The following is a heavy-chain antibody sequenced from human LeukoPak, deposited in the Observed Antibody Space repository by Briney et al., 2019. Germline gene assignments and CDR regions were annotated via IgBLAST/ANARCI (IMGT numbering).Heavy chain of an antibody. D-gene: IGHD3-22*01. J-gene: IGHJ4*02. CDR1: GGSISSSSYY. V-gene: IGHV4-39*01. CDR3: ARLTRDYYDSSGQLGGIDY. CDR2: IYYSGST. Sequence: SETLSLTCTVSGGSISSSSYYWGWIRQPPGTGLEWIGSIYYSGSTYYNPSLKSRVTISVDTSKNQFSLKLSSVTAADTAVCYCARLTRDYYDSSGQLGGIDYWGQGTLVTVSS.